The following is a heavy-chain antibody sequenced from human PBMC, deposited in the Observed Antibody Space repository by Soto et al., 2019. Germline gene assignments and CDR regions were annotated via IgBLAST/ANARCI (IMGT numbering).Heavy chain of an antibody. J-gene: IGHJ3*02. CDR2: ISYDGSNK. V-gene: IGHV3-30*18. CDR3: VKDLPDSSGYSRGAFDI. Sequence: GGSLRLSCAASGFTFSSYGMHWVRQAPGKGLEWVAVISYDGSNKYYADSVKGRFTISRDNSKNTLYLQMNSLRAEDTAVYYCVKDLPDSSGYSRGAFDIWGQGTMVTVSS. D-gene: IGHD3-22*01. CDR1: GFTFSSYG.